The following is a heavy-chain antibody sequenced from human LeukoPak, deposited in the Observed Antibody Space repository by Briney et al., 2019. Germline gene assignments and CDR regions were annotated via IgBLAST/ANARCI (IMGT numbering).Heavy chain of an antibody. CDR1: GGSISSYY. Sequence: PSETLSLTCTVSGGSISSYYWSWIRQPPGKGLEWIGYIYYSGSTNYNPSLKSRVTISADTSKNQFSLKLSSVTAADTAVYYCAGGGPVTADYWGQGTLVTVSS. J-gene: IGHJ4*02. CDR3: AGGGPVTADY. V-gene: IGHV4-59*08. CDR2: IYYSGST. D-gene: IGHD2-21*02.